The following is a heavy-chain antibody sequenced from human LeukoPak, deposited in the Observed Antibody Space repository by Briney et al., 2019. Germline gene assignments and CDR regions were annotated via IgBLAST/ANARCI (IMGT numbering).Heavy chain of an antibody. CDR3: ARFDLRLLEWLYPPPDQGVDY. V-gene: IGHV1-18*01. J-gene: IGHJ4*02. Sequence: ASVKVSCKASGYTFTSYGISWVRQAPGQGLEWMGWISAYNGNTNYAQKLQGRVTMTTDTSTSTAYMELRSLRSDDTAVYYCARFDLRLLEWLYPPPDQGVDYWGQGTLVTVSS. CDR1: GYTFTSYG. D-gene: IGHD3-3*01. CDR2: ISAYNGNT.